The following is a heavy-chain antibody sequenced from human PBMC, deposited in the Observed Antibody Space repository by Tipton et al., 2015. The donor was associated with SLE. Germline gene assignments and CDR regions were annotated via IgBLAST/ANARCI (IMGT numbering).Heavy chain of an antibody. D-gene: IGHD6-13*01. CDR2: IYYSGST. CDR3: ARVMWQQQLGAFDI. J-gene: IGHJ3*02. Sequence: LRLSCTVSGGSISSYYWSWIRQPAGKGLEWIGYIYYSGSTNYNPSLKSRVTISVDTSKNQFSLKLSSVTAADTAVYYCARVMWQQQLGAFDIWGQGTMVTVSS. V-gene: IGHV4-59*01. CDR1: GGSISSYY.